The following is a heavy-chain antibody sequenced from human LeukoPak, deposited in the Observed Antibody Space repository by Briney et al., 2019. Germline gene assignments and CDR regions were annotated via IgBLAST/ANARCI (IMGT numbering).Heavy chain of an antibody. J-gene: IGHJ4*02. CDR1: GFNFNKYD. CDR2: ITGRSDET. CDR3: AKGGWLDD. V-gene: IGHV3-23*01. Sequence: PGGFLRLSCAASGFNFNKYDMTWARQAPGKGLEWVSTITGRSDETYYTDSVKGRFVTSRDNSKDTLYLQMNSLRAEDTALYYCAKGGWLDDLGQGALVTVSS. D-gene: IGHD6-19*01.